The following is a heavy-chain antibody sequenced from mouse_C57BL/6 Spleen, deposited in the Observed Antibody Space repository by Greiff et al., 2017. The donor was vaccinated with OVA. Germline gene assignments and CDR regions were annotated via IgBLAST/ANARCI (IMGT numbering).Heavy chain of an antibody. J-gene: IGHJ2*01. CDR1: GYTFTDYE. CDR3: TVDYYGSSYVGFDY. Sequence: QVQLQQSGAELVRPGASVTLSCKASGYTFTDYEMHWVKQTPVHGLEWIGAIDPETGGTAYNQKFKGKAILTADKSSSTAYMELRRLTSDDSAVYYCTVDYYGSSYVGFDYWGQGATLAVSS. V-gene: IGHV1-15*01. D-gene: IGHD1-1*01. CDR2: IDPETGGT.